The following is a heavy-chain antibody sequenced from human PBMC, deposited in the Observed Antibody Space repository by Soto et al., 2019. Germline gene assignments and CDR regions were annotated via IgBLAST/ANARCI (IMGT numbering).Heavy chain of an antibody. D-gene: IGHD6-13*01. V-gene: IGHV3-74*01. CDR2: VNPDGSDT. J-gene: IGHJ4*02. CDR1: GFTFSSYW. Sequence: EVQLVESGGGLVQPGGSLRLSCAASGFTFSSYWMHWVRQAPGKGLVWVSRVNPDGSDTSYADSVKGRFTISRDNAKNTLYLQMNSLRAEDTAVYYCARVAVGSYYFDYGGQGTLLTVSS. CDR3: ARVAVGSYYFDY.